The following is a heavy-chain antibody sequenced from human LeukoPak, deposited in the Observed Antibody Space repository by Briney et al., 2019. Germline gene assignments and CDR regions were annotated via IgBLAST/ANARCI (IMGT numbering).Heavy chain of an antibody. CDR2: IYYSRSI. D-gene: IGHD6-6*01. Sequence: SETLSLTCTVSGGSISSSSYYWDWIRQPPGKGLEWIGSIYYSRSIYYNPSLKSRVTISVDTSKNQFSLKLSSVTAADTAVYYCARPSETSIAARRWDFDYWGQGTLVTVSS. CDR3: ARPSETSIAARRWDFDY. J-gene: IGHJ4*02. V-gene: IGHV4-39*01. CDR1: GGSISSSSYY.